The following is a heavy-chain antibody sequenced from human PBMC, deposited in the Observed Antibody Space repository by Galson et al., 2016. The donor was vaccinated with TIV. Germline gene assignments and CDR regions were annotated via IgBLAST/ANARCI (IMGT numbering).Heavy chain of an antibody. J-gene: IGHJ6*02. D-gene: IGHD3/OR15-3a*01. Sequence: SVKVSCKASGGAFNAHGISWVRQAPGQGLEWMGWISAYNGNTKYVQKLQGRVTMTTDTSTSTAYMELRSLRSDDTAVYYCARRGRFLDSYYYYGMDVWGQGTTVTVSS. CDR1: GGAFNAHG. CDR3: ARRGRFLDSYYYYGMDV. V-gene: IGHV1-18*01. CDR2: ISAYNGNT.